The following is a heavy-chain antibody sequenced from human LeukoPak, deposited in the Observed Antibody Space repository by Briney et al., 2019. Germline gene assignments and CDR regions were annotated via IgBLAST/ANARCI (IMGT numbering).Heavy chain of an antibody. D-gene: IGHD6-19*01. J-gene: IGHJ6*02. CDR2: ISSSSSYI. Sequence: GGSLRLSCAASGFTFSSYSMNWVRQAPGKGLEWVSSISSSSSYIYYADSVKGRFTISRDNAKNSLYLQMNSLRAEDTAVYYCARGNQWLIHYGMDVWGQGTTVTVSS. CDR1: GFTFSSYS. CDR3: ARGNQWLIHYGMDV. V-gene: IGHV3-21*01.